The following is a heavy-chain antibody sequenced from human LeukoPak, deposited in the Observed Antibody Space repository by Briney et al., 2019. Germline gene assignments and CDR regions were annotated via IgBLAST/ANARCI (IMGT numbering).Heavy chain of an antibody. CDR1: GFTFSRSW. J-gene: IGHJ4*02. CDR3: AKLLGDVTTFDY. V-gene: IGHV3-7*01. CDR2: INQDGSVE. D-gene: IGHD4-11*01. Sequence: GGSLRLPCAGSGFTFSRSWMTWVRQAAGKGLEWVASINQDGSVEHYMDSVKGRFTISRDNAENSLYLQMNSLRAEDTAVYYCAKLLGDVTTFDYWGQGTLVTVSS.